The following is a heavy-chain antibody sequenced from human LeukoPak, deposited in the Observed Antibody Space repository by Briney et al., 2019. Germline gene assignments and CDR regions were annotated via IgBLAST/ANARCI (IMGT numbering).Heavy chain of an antibody. CDR1: GFTFSTYS. CDR3: AREDYYFDSGGYSGYYFDY. CDR2: ISGSGTTV. J-gene: IGHJ4*02. D-gene: IGHD3-22*01. Sequence: GGSLRLSCAASGFTFSTYSMNWVRQGPGKGLEWVSYISGSGTTVYYADSVKGRFTISRDSAKSSLYLQMNSLRVDDTAVYYCAREDYYFDSGGYSGYYFDYWGQGALVTVSS. V-gene: IGHV3-48*04.